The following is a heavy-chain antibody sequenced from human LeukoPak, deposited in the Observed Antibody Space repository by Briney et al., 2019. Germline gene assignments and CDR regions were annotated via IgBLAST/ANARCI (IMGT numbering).Heavy chain of an antibody. Sequence: SETLSLTCTVSSGSISSYYWSWIRQPPGKGLEWIGYIYYSGSTNYNPSLKSRVTISVDTSKNQFSLKLSSVTAADTAVYYCARAPDDYGDLPFDYWGQGTLVTVSS. J-gene: IGHJ4*02. CDR1: SGSISSYY. V-gene: IGHV4-59*01. CDR3: ARAPDDYGDLPFDY. CDR2: IYYSGST. D-gene: IGHD4-17*01.